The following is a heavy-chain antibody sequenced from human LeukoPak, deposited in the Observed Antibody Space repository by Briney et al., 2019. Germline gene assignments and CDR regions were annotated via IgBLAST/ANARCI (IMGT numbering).Heavy chain of an antibody. CDR1: GGSISTYY. Sequence: LETLSLTCTVSGGSISTYYWSWIRQPPGKGLEWIGYIYHTGSTSYSPSLKSRVTISVDTSKKQFSLKLTSVTAADTAVYYCARDSGSYPHWFAPWGQGTLVTVSS. J-gene: IGHJ5*02. V-gene: IGHV4-59*01. CDR3: ARDSGSYPHWFAP. CDR2: IYHTGST. D-gene: IGHD1-26*01.